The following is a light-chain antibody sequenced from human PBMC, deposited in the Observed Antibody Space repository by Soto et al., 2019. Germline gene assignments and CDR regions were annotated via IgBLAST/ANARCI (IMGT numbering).Light chain of an antibody. Sequence: EIVLTQSPATLSLSPGERATLSCRASQSISRYLAWYQQKPGQAPRLLIYDASNRATGSPARFSGSGSGTDFTLTISSLEPEDCAVYYCQHRSNWPAITFGQGTQLEIK. V-gene: IGKV3-11*01. CDR2: DAS. CDR3: QHRSNWPAIT. CDR1: QSISRY. J-gene: IGKJ5*01.